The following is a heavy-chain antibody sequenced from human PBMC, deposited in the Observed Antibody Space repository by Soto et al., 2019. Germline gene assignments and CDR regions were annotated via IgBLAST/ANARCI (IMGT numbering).Heavy chain of an antibody. CDR2: IYYSGAT. CDR3: ASRQFYDFWSGSVKMDV. CDR1: GASISGNY. Sequence: SSETLSLTCNVSGASISGNYWSWIRQPPGKGLEWIGYIYYSGATNYNPSLESRVTISVDTSKNQFSLKLTSVTAADTALYFCASRQFYDFWSGSVKMDVWGQGTAVTVSS. J-gene: IGHJ6*02. V-gene: IGHV4-59*01. D-gene: IGHD3-3*01.